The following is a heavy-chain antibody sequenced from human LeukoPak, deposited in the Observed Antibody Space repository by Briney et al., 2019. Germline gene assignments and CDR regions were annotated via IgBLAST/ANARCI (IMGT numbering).Heavy chain of an antibody. J-gene: IGHJ4*02. CDR2: ISGSGDNT. CDR1: GFTFADYT. D-gene: IGHD2-15*01. CDR3: AIFPILFVIAAKQNLDS. Sequence: GGSLRLSCAASGFTFADYTMHWVRQVPGKGLEWVSSISGSGDNTYYADSVKGRFTISRDVSTNTMYMQMNSLRAEDTAVYYCAIFPILFVIAAKQNLDSWGQGTLVTVSS. V-gene: IGHV3-23*01.